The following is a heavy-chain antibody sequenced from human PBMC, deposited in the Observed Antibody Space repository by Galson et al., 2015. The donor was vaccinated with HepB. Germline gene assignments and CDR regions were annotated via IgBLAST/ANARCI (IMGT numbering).Heavy chain of an antibody. CDR1: GFTFSNAW. CDR3: TTDLYSSSWYPSGGMDV. J-gene: IGHJ6*02. CDR2: IKSKTDGGTT. D-gene: IGHD6-13*01. V-gene: IGHV3-15*07. Sequence: SLRLSCAASGFTFSNAWMNWVRQAPGKGLEWVGRIKSKTDGGTTDYAAPVKGRFTISRDDSKNTLYLQMNSLKTEDTAVYYCTTDLYSSSWYPSGGMDVWGQGTTVTVSS.